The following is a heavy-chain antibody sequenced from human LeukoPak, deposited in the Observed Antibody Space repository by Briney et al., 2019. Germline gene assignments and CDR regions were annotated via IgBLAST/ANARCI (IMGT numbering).Heavy chain of an antibody. V-gene: IGHV3-11*04. Sequence: PGGSLRLSCAASGFTFSDYYMSWIRQAPGKGLEWVSYISSSGSTIYYADSVKGRFTISRDNAKNSLYLQMNSLRAEDTAVYYCAREIPWDFWSGYAPWRGWGQGTLVTVSS. CDR3: AREIPWDFWSGYAPWRG. J-gene: IGHJ4*02. CDR1: GFTFSDYY. D-gene: IGHD3-3*01. CDR2: ISSSGSTI.